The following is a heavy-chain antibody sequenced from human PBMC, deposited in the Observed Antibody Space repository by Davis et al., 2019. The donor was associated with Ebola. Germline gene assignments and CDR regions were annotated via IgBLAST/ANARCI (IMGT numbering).Heavy chain of an antibody. V-gene: IGHV1-46*01. D-gene: IGHD3-9*01. CDR1: GYTFTSYY. CDR3: AREENYDILTLYYYGMDV. Sequence: AASVKVSCKASGYTFTSYYMHWVRQAPGQGLEWMGIINPSGGSTSYAQKFQGRVTMTRDTSTSTVYMELSSLRSEDTAVYYCAREENYDILTLYYYGMDVWGKGTTVTVSS. CDR2: INPSGGST. J-gene: IGHJ6*04.